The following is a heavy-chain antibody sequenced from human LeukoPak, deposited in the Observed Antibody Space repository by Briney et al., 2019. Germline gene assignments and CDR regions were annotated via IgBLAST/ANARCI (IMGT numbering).Heavy chain of an antibody. D-gene: IGHD2-2*01. CDR3: GQLLSNDDAFDI. CDR1: GFTLSSYA. J-gene: IGHJ3*02. CDR2: ISGSGGST. Sequence: GGSLRLSCAASGFTLSSYAMSWVRQAPGKGLEWVSAISGSGGSTYYADSVKGRFTISRDNSKNTLYLQMNSLRAEDTAVYYCGQLLSNDDAFDIWGQGTMVTVSS. V-gene: IGHV3-23*01.